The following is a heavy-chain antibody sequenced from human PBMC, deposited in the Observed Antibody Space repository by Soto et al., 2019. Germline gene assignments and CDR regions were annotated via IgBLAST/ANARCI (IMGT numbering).Heavy chain of an antibody. Sequence: SETLSLTCAVYGGSFSGYYWSWIRQPPGKGLEWIGEINHSGSTNYNPSLKSRVTISVDTSKNQFSLKLSSVTAADTAVYYCARVPGPWGQGSLVTVSS. J-gene: IGHJ5*02. CDR3: ARVPGP. V-gene: IGHV4-34*01. CDR2: INHSGST. CDR1: GGSFSGYY.